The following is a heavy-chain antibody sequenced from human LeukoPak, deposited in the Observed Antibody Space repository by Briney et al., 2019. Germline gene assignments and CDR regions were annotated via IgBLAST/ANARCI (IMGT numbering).Heavy chain of an antibody. CDR3: AKDTIPWFEVIAAVFNDY. D-gene: IGHD6-13*01. CDR1: GFAVSSNY. CDR2: IYSGGST. J-gene: IGHJ4*02. V-gene: IGHV3-53*01. Sequence: GGSLRLSCAASGFAVSSNYMSWVRQAPGKGLEWVSVIYSGGSTYYADSVKGRFTISRGNSKNTLYLQMNSLRAEDTAVYYCAKDTIPWFEVIAAVFNDYWGQGTLVTVSS.